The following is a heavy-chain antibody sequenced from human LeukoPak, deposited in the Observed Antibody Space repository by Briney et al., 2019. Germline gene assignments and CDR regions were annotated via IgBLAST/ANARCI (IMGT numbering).Heavy chain of an antibody. Sequence: SETLSLTCTVSGGSISSYYWSWIRQPPGKGLEWIGHIYYSGSTNYNPSLKSRVTISVDTSKNQFSLKLSSVTAADTAVYYCAAGYSSGWYYFDYWGQGTLVTVSS. D-gene: IGHD6-19*01. CDR1: GGSISSYY. J-gene: IGHJ4*02. V-gene: IGHV4-59*01. CDR2: IYYSGST. CDR3: AAGYSSGWYYFDY.